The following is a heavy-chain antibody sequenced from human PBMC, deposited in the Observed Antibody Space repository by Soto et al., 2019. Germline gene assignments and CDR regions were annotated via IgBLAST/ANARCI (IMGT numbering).Heavy chain of an antibody. Sequence: SETLSLTCTVSGGSISSGGYYWSWIRQHPGKGPEWIGYIYYSGSTYYNPSLKSRVTISVDTSKNQFSLKLSSVTAADTAVHYCARDRRYCSGGSCYAYYYGMDVWGQGTTVTVSS. D-gene: IGHD2-15*01. CDR3: ARDRRYCSGGSCYAYYYGMDV. CDR2: IYYSGST. V-gene: IGHV4-31*03. J-gene: IGHJ6*02. CDR1: GGSISSGGYY.